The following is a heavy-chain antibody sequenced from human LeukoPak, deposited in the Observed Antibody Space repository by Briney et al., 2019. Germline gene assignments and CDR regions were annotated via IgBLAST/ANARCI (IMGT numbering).Heavy chain of an antibody. J-gene: IGHJ4*02. D-gene: IGHD1-26*01. Sequence: QPGGSLRLSCAASGFTFSGFWMTWVRQSPGKGLEWVANIKEDGSEKYYVDSVKGRFTISRDNAKNSLCLQMNSLRAEDTAVYYCARGGRYNAYWGQGTLVTVSS. V-gene: IGHV3-7*05. CDR2: IKEDGSEK. CDR3: ARGGRYNAY. CDR1: GFTFSGFW.